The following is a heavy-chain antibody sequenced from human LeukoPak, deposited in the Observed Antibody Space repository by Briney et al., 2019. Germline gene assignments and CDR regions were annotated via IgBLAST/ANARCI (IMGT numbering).Heavy chain of an antibody. Sequence: SETLSLTCTVSGGSISSGGYYWSWIRQHPGKGLGWIGYIYYSGSTYYNPSLKSRVTISVDTSKNQFSLKLSSVTAADTAVYYCARSGRPVAYFDYWGRGTLVTVSS. D-gene: IGHD3-3*01. CDR1: GGSISSGGYY. V-gene: IGHV4-31*03. J-gene: IGHJ4*02. CDR2: IYYSGST. CDR3: ARSGRPVAYFDY.